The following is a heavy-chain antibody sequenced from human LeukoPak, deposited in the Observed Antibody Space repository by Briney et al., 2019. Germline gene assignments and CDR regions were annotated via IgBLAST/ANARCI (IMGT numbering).Heavy chain of an antibody. Sequence: GESLKISCKGSGYNFTSYWIGWVRQMPGKGLEWMGIIYPGDSDIRYSPSFQGQVTISADKSISTAYLQWSSLKASDTAMYYCARPGARFLTGYSTWYFDYWGQGTLVTVSS. J-gene: IGHJ4*02. CDR3: ARPGARFLTGYSTWYFDY. CDR2: IYPGDSDI. D-gene: IGHD3/OR15-3a*01. CDR1: GYNFTSYW. V-gene: IGHV5-51*01.